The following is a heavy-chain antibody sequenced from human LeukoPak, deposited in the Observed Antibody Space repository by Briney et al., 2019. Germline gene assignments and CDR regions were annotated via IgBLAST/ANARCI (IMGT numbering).Heavy chain of an antibody. V-gene: IGHV1-18*01. D-gene: IGHD3-3*01. Sequence: ASVKVSCKASGYTFTSYGISWVRQAPGQGLERMGWISAYNGNTNYAQKLQGRVTMTTDTSTSTAYMELRSLRSDDTAVYYCARDSTIFGVVIAYFDYWGQGTLVTVSS. CDR1: GYTFTSYG. CDR3: ARDSTIFGVVIAYFDY. CDR2: ISAYNGNT. J-gene: IGHJ4*02.